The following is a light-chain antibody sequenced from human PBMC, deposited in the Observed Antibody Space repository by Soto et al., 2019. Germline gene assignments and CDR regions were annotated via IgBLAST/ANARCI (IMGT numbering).Light chain of an antibody. Sequence: EIVVTQSPGTLSLSPGERATLSCRASQNISSSYLAWYQQKPGQAPRLLIHGTSRRATGIPDRFSGSGSGTEFTLTISRLEPEDFAVYYCQQYGISPRWTFGQGTKVDSK. J-gene: IGKJ1*01. CDR1: QNISSSY. CDR3: QQYGISPRWT. V-gene: IGKV3-20*01. CDR2: GTS.